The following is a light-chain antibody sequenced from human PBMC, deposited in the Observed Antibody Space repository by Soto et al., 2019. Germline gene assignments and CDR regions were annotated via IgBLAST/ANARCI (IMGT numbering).Light chain of an antibody. CDR2: MGS. CDR3: MQALQSPWT. CDR1: QSLLQSNGYNY. Sequence: DIVMTQSPLSLPVTPGAPASISCRSSQSLLQSNGYNYLDWYLQKPGQSPLLLIYMGSSRASGVPDRFSGSGSGTDFTLKISRVEAEDVGVYYCMQALQSPWTFGQGTKVEIK. V-gene: IGKV2-28*01. J-gene: IGKJ1*01.